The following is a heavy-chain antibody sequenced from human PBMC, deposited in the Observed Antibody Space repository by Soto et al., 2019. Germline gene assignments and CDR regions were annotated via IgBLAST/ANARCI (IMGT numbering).Heavy chain of an antibody. Sequence: GGSLRLSCAASGFTFSTYAMAWVRQAPGKGLEWVSGVSASGLNTDYADPVKGRFTISTHSSQNTLFLQMNSLRTEDTATYYCVRGRYGSEIHWGQGTKVTVSS. CDR2: VSASGLNT. J-gene: IGHJ4*02. CDR1: GFTFSTYA. CDR3: VRGRYGSEIH. D-gene: IGHD3-10*01. V-gene: IGHV3-23*01.